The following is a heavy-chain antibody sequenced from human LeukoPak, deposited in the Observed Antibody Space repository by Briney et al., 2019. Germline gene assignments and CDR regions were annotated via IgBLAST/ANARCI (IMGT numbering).Heavy chain of an antibody. CDR1: GGSISSYY. CDR3: ARRGSGYYGAFEI. CDR2: IYYSGST. Sequence: SETLPLTCTVSGGSISSYYWSWIRQPPGKGLEWIGYIYYSGSTNYNPSLKSRVTISVDTSKNQFSLKLSSVTAADTAVYYCARRGSGYYGAFEIWGQGTMVTVSS. V-gene: IGHV4-59*08. J-gene: IGHJ3*02. D-gene: IGHD3-22*01.